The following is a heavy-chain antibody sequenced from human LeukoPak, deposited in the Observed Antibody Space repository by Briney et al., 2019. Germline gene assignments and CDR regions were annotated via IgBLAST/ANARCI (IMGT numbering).Heavy chain of an antibody. CDR3: ARDKDGGHSVL. Sequence: VASVKVSCKASGGTFSSYAISWVRQAPGQGLEWMGRIIPILGIANYAQKFQGRVTITADKSTSTAYMELSSLRSEDTAVYYCARDKDGGHSVLWGQGTLVTVRS. CDR2: IIPILGIA. CDR1: GGTFSSYA. J-gene: IGHJ4*02. D-gene: IGHD4-23*01. V-gene: IGHV1-69*04.